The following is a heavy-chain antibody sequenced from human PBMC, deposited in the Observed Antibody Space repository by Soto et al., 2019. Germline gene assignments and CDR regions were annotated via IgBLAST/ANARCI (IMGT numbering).Heavy chain of an antibody. V-gene: IGHV4-39*02. Sequence: SETLSLTCTVSGGSVSSSDYSWGWVRQSPGKGLEWIATIYYSGNTYYNPSLMSRLTISVDTSKNHFSLRLNFVTATYGGYYCRAFDIWGQGTMVTVSS. J-gene: IGHJ3*02. CDR3: AFDI. CDR2: IYYSGNT. CDR1: GGSVSSSDYS. D-gene: IGHD3-22*01.